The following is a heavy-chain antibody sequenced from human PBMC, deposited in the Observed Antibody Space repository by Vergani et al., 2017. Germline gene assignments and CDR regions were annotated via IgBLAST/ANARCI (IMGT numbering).Heavy chain of an antibody. D-gene: IGHD2-2*01. V-gene: IGHV1-2*02. CDR1: GYTFTDYF. CDR2: INPNSGGT. Sequence: QVQLVQSGAEVKKPGASVKVSCKASGYTFTDYFMHWVRQAPGQGLEWMGWINPNSGGTNYAQKFQGRVTMTRDTSISTAYMELSNLRSDDTAVYYCARVDTSSNRDYFDDWGQGTLVTVSS. J-gene: IGHJ4*02. CDR3: ARVDTSSNRDYFDD.